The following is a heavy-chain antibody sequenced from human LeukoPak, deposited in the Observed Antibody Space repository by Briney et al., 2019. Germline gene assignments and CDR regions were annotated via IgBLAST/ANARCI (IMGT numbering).Heavy chain of an antibody. CDR2: ISSSSSYI. CDR3: ARGRFNYGWGMDV. V-gene: IGHV3-21*01. D-gene: IGHD5-18*01. CDR1: GFTFSSYS. Sequence: GGSLRLSCAASGFTFSSYSMNWVRQAPGKGLEWVSSISSSSSYIYYADSVKGRFTISRDNAKNSLYLQMNSLRAEDTAVYYCARGRFNYGWGMDVWGQGTTVIVSS. J-gene: IGHJ6*02.